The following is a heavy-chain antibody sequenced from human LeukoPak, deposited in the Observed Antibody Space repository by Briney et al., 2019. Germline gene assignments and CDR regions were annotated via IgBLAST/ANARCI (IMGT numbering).Heavy chain of an antibody. D-gene: IGHD3-22*01. V-gene: IGHV4-34*01. J-gene: IGHJ6*02. CDR1: GGSFSGYY. CDR2: INHSGST. Sequence: PSETLSLTCAVYGGSFSGYYWSWIRQPPGKGLEWTGEINHSGSTNYNPSLKSRVTISVDTSKNQFSLKLSSVTAADTAVYYCARGPHYDSSGYPRYYGMDVWGQGTTVTVS. CDR3: ARGPHYDSSGYPRYYGMDV.